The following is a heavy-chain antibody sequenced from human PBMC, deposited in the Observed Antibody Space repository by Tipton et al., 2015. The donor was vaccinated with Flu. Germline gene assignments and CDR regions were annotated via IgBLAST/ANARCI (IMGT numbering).Heavy chain of an antibody. Sequence: SLRLSCAASGFAFSSYWILWVRQAPGKGLEWVANINEDGSTTYYLGSVKGRFTISRDNAKNSLYLQMNSLRAEDTAVYYCASLRGSGSYSRYAFDIWGQGTMVTVSS. V-gene: IGHV3-7*01. J-gene: IGHJ3*02. CDR3: ASLRGSGSYSRYAFDI. D-gene: IGHD1-26*01. CDR1: GFAFSSYW. CDR2: INEDGSTT.